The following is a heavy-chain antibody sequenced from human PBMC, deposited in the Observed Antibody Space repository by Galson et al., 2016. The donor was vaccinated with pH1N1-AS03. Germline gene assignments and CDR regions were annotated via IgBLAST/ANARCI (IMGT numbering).Heavy chain of an antibody. CDR1: GFSVGDNY. V-gene: IGHV3-53*01. Sequence: SLRLSCAVSGFSVGDNYITWVRQAPGKGLEWVAVMYSGGSAYYADSVRGRFTISRDTSRDTVFLQMNCLRGDDSALYFCARARLLPDPLDVWGQGTMVTVSS. CDR2: MYSGGSA. CDR3: ARARLLPDPLDV. J-gene: IGHJ3*01. D-gene: IGHD3-10*01.